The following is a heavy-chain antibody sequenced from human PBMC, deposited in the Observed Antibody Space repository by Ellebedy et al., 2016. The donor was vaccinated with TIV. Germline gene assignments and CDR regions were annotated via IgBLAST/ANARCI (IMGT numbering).Heavy chain of an antibody. CDR3: ARVPMYARPWYSDF. D-gene: IGHD6-13*01. CDR1: GYTFRSYA. V-gene: IGHV7-4-1*02. J-gene: IGHJ4*02. CDR2: ISTHNGNP. Sequence: AASVKVSCKTSGYTFRSYALNRVRQPPGQGLEWLGWISTHNGNPTYAKGFTGRFVFSLDTSVSTAFLQISSLKAEDTAIYYCARVPMYARPWYSDFWGQGTLVTVSS.